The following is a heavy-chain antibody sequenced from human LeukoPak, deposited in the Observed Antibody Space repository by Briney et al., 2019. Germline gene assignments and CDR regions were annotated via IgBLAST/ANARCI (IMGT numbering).Heavy chain of an antibody. D-gene: IGHD4-11*01. CDR1: GGTFSSYA. Sequence: GASVKVSCKASGGTFSSYAISWVRQAPGQGLEWMGRIIPILGIANYAQKFQGRVTITADKSTSTAYMELSSLRSEDTAVYYCDTNVPPGDDYDAFDIWGQGTMVTVSS. J-gene: IGHJ3*02. CDR2: IIPILGIA. CDR3: DTNVPPGDDYDAFDI. V-gene: IGHV1-69*04.